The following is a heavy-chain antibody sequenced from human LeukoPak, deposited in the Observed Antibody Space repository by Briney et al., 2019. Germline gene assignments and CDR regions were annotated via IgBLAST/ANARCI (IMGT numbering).Heavy chain of an antibody. J-gene: IGHJ4*02. CDR1: GGSLSGYY. V-gene: IGHV4-59*08. CDR3: ARQPSGFYEKSGYYPYYFDY. D-gene: IGHD3-22*01. Sequence: SDTLSLTCSPSGGSLSGYYWIWVRQPPGKGLEWIGYLSYNGPPTYDHSLKSRVTISLDTSKNQFSLNLRSVTAADTAVYYCARQPSGFYEKSGYYPYYFDYWGQGALVTVSS. CDR2: LSYNGPP.